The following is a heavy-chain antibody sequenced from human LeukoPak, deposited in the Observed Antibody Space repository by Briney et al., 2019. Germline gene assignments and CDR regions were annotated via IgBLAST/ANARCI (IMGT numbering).Heavy chain of an antibody. J-gene: IGHJ4*02. CDR1: GGSISTTNYY. Sequence: PSETLSLTCTVSGGSISTTNYYWGWIRQPPGKGLEWIGTIYYSGSAYYNPSLKSRVTISVDTSKNQFSLKLSSVTAADTAVYYCARSDIAARSRLLDYWAREPWSPSPQ. D-gene: IGHD6-6*01. V-gene: IGHV4-39*01. CDR3: ARSDIAARSRLLDY. CDR2: IYYSGSA.